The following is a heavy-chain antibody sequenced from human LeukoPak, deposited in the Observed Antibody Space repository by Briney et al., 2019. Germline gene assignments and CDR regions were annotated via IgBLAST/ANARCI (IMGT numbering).Heavy chain of an antibody. CDR2: ISGSGGST. V-gene: IGHV3-23*01. Sequence: GGSLRLSCAASGFTFSSYAMSWVRQAPGKGLEWVSAISGSGGSTYCADSVKGRFTISRDNSKNTLYLQMNSLRVEDTAVYYCTSWGDTTAEYFQRWGQGTLVTVSS. J-gene: IGHJ1*01. CDR3: TSWGDTTAEYFQR. D-gene: IGHD2-21*02. CDR1: GFTFSSYA.